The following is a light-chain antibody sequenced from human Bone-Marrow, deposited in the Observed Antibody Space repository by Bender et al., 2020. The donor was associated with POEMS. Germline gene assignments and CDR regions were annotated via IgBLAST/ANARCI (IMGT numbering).Light chain of an antibody. CDR3: QVWDTSSDL. CDR1: NIGSKS. CDR2: DDV. Sequence: SYVLTQPPSVSVAPGKTATITCGGNNIGSKSVHWYQQKPGQAPVLVVYDDVDRPSGIPERFSGANSGNTATLTISRVEAGDEAVYYCQVWDTSSDLFCGGTQLTVL. J-gene: IGLJ2*01. V-gene: IGLV3-21*03.